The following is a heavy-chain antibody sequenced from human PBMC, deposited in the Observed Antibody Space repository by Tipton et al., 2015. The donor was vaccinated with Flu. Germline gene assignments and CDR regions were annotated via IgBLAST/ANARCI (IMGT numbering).Heavy chain of an antibody. J-gene: IGHJ4*02. D-gene: IGHD3-10*02. V-gene: IGHV4-38-2*01. Sequence: GEALDSRYYWGWIRQPPGQGLEWIGTIFHSGTTYYNPSLKTRLTISVDTSKNQFSLRLSSVTAADTAVYYCARHTGDSVRGLIDYWGQGTLVTVSS. CDR2: IFHSGTT. CDR1: GEALDSRYY. CDR3: ARHTGDSVRGLIDY.